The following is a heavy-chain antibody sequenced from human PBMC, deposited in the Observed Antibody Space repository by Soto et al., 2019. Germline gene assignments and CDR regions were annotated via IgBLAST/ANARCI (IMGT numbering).Heavy chain of an antibody. CDR3: ARGEYGNYYYYGMDV. CDR1: GGSISSYY. J-gene: IGHJ6*02. Sequence: PSETLSLTCTVSGGSISSYYWSWIRQPPGKGLEWIGYIYYSGSTNYNPSLKSRVTISVDTSKNQFSLKLSSVTAADTAVYYCARGEYGNYYYYGMDVWAKGPRSPSP. CDR2: IYYSGST. V-gene: IGHV4-59*01. D-gene: IGHD3-10*01.